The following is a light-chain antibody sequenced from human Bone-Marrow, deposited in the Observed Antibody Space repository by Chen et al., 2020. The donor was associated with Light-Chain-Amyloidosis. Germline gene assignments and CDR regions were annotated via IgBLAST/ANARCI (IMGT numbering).Light chain of an antibody. CDR2: YAS. CDR1: QSVSSY. CDR3: QQRSNWPT. Sequence: EIVLTQSPATLSLSPGERVTLSCRASQSVSSYLAWYQQKPGQAPRLLIYYASNRATGIPARFSGSGSGTDFTLTISSLEPEDFAVYYCQQRSNWPTFGGGTKVEIK. V-gene: IGKV3-11*01. J-gene: IGKJ4*01.